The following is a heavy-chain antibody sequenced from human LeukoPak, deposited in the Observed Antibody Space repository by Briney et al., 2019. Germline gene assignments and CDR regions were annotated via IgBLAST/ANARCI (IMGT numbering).Heavy chain of an antibody. J-gene: IGHJ3*02. D-gene: IGHD5-24*01. CDR3: ARVGPPVEMATIYAFDI. Sequence: GGSLRLSCAASGFTFSDYYMSWIRQAPGEGLEWVSYISSSSSYTNYADSVKGRFTISRDNAKNSLYLQMNSLRAEDTAVYYCARVGPPVEMATIYAFDIWGQGTMVTVSS. V-gene: IGHV3-11*05. CDR2: ISSSSSYT. CDR1: GFTFSDYY.